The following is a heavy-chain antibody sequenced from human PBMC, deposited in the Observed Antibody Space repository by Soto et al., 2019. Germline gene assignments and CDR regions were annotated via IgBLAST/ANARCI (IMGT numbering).Heavy chain of an antibody. J-gene: IGHJ6*02. D-gene: IGHD1-1*01. CDR3: ARHPRTQIYYYYYGMDV. CDR1: GGSISSDSYY. V-gene: IGHV4-39*01. Sequence: PSETLSLTCTVSGGSISSDSYYWGWIRQSPEKGLEWIASISYSGSTYYDSSLKSRVTISVDTSKNQFSLKLSSVTAADTAVYYCARHPRTQIYYYYYGMDVWGQGTTVTVSS. CDR2: ISYSGST.